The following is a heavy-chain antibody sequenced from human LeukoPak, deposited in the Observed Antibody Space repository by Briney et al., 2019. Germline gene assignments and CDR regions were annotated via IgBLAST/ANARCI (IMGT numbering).Heavy chain of an antibody. CDR2: ITYSGGST. Sequence: GGSLRLSCEASGFTFNTHAMIWVRQAPGKGLEWVSAITYSGGSTYYAGSVKGRFTTSRDNSKNTLYLQMNSLRAEDTAVYYCARGSIYYDSSGYCDYWGQGTLVTVSS. V-gene: IGHV3-23*01. J-gene: IGHJ4*02. CDR3: ARGSIYYDSSGYCDY. D-gene: IGHD3-22*01. CDR1: GFTFNTHA.